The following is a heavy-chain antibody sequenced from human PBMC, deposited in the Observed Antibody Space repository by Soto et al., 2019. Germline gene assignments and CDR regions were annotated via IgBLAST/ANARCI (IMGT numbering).Heavy chain of an antibody. Sequence: ASVKVSCKASGYTFTSYAMHWVRQAPGQRLEWMGWINAGNGNTKYSQKFQGRVTITRDTSASTAYMELSSLRSEDTAVYYCARVETYERYCSSTSCYTFDYWGQGTLVTVSS. CDR2: INAGNGNT. J-gene: IGHJ4*02. CDR1: GYTFTSYA. D-gene: IGHD2-2*01. V-gene: IGHV1-3*01. CDR3: ARVETYERYCSSTSCYTFDY.